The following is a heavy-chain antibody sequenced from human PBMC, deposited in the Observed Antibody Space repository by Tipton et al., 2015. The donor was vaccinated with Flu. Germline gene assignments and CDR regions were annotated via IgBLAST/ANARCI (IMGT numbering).Heavy chain of an antibody. V-gene: IGHV4-34*01. CDR1: GGSISSYY. CDR2: INHSGST. Sequence: TLSLTCTVSGGSISSYYWSWIRQPPGKGLEWIGEINHSGSTNYNPSLKSRVTISVDTSKNQFSLKLSSVTAADTAVYYCARVGSAAAGTNWGQGTLVTVSS. CDR3: ARVGSAAAGTN. J-gene: IGHJ4*02. D-gene: IGHD6-13*01.